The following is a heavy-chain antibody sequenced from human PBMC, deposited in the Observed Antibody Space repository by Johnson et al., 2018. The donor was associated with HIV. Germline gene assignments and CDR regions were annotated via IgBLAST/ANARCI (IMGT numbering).Heavy chain of an antibody. V-gene: IGHV3-30-3*01. Sequence: QVQLVESGGGVVQPGRSLRLSCAASGFTFSSYAMHWVRQAPGKGLEGVAVISYDGSNKYYAASVKGRFTISIDTSKNTLYLKMNSLRAEDTAVYYCARDGGIGSTREDAFDIWGQGTMVIVSS. CDR3: ARDGGIGSTREDAFDI. CDR2: ISYDGSNK. CDR1: GFTFSSYA. D-gene: IGHD2-2*01. J-gene: IGHJ3*02.